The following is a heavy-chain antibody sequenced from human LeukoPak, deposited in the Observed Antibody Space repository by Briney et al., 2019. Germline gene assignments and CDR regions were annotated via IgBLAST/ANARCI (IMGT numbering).Heavy chain of an antibody. CDR2: VDPEDVET. J-gene: IGHJ4*02. CDR3: ATLGNDFWSGYPSRTFDY. CDR1: GYTFTDYY. Sequence: ATVKISCKVSGYTFTDYYMHWVQQAPGKGLEWMGLVDPEDVETIYAEKFQGRVSITADTSTDTAYMELSRLRSEDTAVYYCATLGNDFWSGYPSRTFDYWGQGTLVTVSS. V-gene: IGHV1-69-2*01. D-gene: IGHD3-3*01.